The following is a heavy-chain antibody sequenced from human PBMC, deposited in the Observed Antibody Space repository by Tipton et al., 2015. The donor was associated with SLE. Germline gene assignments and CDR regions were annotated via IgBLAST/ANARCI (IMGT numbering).Heavy chain of an antibody. CDR1: GGSISSSSYY. V-gene: IGHV4-39*07. CDR3: ATGRTVYYYYMDV. CDR2: IYYSGST. J-gene: IGHJ6*03. D-gene: IGHD1-1*01. Sequence: TLSLTCTVSGGSISSSSYYWGWIRQPPGKGLEWIGSIYYSGSTYYSPPLKSRLTIFADTSNNQFSLKLSSVTAADTAVYYCATGRTVYYYYMDVWGKGTTVTVSS.